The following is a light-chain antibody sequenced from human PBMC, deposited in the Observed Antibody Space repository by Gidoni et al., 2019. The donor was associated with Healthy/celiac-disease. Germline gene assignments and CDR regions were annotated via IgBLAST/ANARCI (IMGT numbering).Light chain of an antibody. J-gene: IGKJ1*01. CDR3: QQANSFPWT. V-gene: IGKV1D-12*01. Sequence: DIQMTQSPSSVSASVGDRVTITCRASQGSSSWLAWYQQKPGNAPKLLIYAASSLQSGVPSRFSGSGSGTDFTLTISSLQPEDFATYYCQQANSFPWTFGQGTKVEIK. CDR2: AAS. CDR1: QGSSSW.